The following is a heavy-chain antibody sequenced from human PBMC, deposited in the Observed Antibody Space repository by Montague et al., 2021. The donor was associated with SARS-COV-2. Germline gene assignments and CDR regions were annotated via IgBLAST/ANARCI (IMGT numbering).Heavy chain of an antibody. Sequence: SKTLSLTCTVSGGSISSYYWSWIRQPPGKGLEWIGDIYYSGSTNYNPSLKSRVTISVDTSKNQFSLKLSSVTAADTAVYYCARAPVAHITIFGVVTSFDYWGQGTLVTVSS. D-gene: IGHD3-3*01. CDR2: IYYSGST. CDR3: ARAPVAHITIFGVVTSFDY. CDR1: GGSISSYY. V-gene: IGHV4-59*01. J-gene: IGHJ4*02.